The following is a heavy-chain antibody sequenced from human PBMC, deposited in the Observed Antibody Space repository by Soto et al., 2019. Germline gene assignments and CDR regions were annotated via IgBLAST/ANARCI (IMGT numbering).Heavy chain of an antibody. CDR3: AKGQLKYYYDSSGYYGDY. D-gene: IGHD3-22*01. CDR2: ISGSGGST. J-gene: IGHJ4*02. CDR1: GFTFSSYA. V-gene: IGHV3-23*01. Sequence: EVQLLESGGGLVQPGGSLRLSCAASGFTFSSYAMSWVRQAPGKGLEWVSAISGSGGSTYYADSVKGRFTISRDNSKNTLYLQMNSLRAEDTAVYYCAKGQLKYYYDSSGYYGDYWGQGTLVTVSS.